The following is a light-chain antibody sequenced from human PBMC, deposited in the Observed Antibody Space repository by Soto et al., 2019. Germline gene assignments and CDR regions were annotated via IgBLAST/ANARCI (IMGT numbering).Light chain of an antibody. Sequence: DIQMTQSPSTLSGSVGDRVTITCRASQTISSWLAWYQQKPGKAPKLLIYKASTLKSGVPSRFSGSGSGTDFTLTISSLETEDFAVYYCQQRSNWPPTFGQGTRLEIK. CDR3: QQRSNWPPT. CDR2: KAS. CDR1: QTISSW. V-gene: IGKV1-5*03. J-gene: IGKJ5*01.